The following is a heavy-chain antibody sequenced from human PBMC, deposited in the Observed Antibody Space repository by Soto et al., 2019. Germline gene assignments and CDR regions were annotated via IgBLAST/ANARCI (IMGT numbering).Heavy chain of an antibody. J-gene: IGHJ5*02. CDR2: ITWNSAYI. D-gene: IGHD2-8*01. V-gene: IGHV3-9*01. CDR3: AKGIYCTNGVCPLGGWFDP. CDR1: GFTFDDYA. Sequence: GGSLRLSCAASGFTFDDYAMHWVRQAPGKGLEWVSYITWNSAYIGYADSVKGRFTISRDNAKNSLYLQMNSLRAEDTALYYCAKGIYCTNGVCPLGGWFDPWGQGTLVTVSS.